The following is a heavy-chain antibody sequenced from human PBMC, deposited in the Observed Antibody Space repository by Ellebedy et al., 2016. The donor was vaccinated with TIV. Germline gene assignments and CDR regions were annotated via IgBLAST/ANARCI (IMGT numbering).Heavy chain of an antibody. CDR2: IYSTGST. D-gene: IGHD3-10*01. CDR1: GDSINDYF. Sequence: SETLSLTXSVSGDSINDYFWTWVRQPPGKGLEWIGNIYSTGSTKYNPSLQSRLVISIDTSRNQLYLSLTSVTAADTAIYFCARSRQGGYWYFDLWGRGTLVTVSS. V-gene: IGHV4-59*13. CDR3: ARSRQGGYWYFDL. J-gene: IGHJ2*01.